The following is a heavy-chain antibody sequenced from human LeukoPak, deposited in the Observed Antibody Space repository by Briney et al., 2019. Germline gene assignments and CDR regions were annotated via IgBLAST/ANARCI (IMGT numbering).Heavy chain of an antibody. Sequence: HEASVKVSCKASGYTFTSYGISWVRQAPGQGLEWMGWISAYNGNTNYAQKLQGRVTMTTDTSTSTAYMELRSLRSDDTAVYYCARDWILKGMIVVVTPRGMDVWGQGTTVTVSS. D-gene: IGHD3-22*01. V-gene: IGHV1-18*01. CDR3: ARDWILKGMIVVVTPRGMDV. J-gene: IGHJ6*02. CDR2: ISAYNGNT. CDR1: GYTFTSYG.